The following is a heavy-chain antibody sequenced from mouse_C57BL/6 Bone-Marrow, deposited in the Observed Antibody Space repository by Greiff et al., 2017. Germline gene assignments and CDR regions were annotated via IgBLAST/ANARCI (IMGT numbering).Heavy chain of an antibody. CDR2: ISDGGSYT. V-gene: IGHV5-4*01. Sequence: EVQGVESGGGLVKPGGSLKLSCAASGFTFSSYAMSWVRQTPDKRLEWVATISDGGSYTYYPDNVKGRFTISRDNAKNNLYLQMSHLKSEDTAMYYCAIDCEAWFAYWGQGTLVTVSA. CDR1: GFTFSSYA. J-gene: IGHJ3*01. CDR3: AIDCEAWFAY.